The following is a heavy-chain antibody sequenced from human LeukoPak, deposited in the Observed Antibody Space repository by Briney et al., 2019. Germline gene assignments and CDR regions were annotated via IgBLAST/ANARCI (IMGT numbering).Heavy chain of an antibody. CDR3: ARDGSGSYSNYYYGMDV. J-gene: IGHJ6*02. CDR1: GFTFSTYG. D-gene: IGHD3-10*01. CDR2: IYSGGRT. V-gene: IGHV3-66*01. Sequence: PGGSLRLSCAASGFTFSTYGMNWVRQAPGKGLEWVSVIYSGGRTYYADSVKGRFTISRDNSKNTLYLQMNSLRADDTAVYYCARDGSGSYSNYYYGMDVWGQGTTVTVSS.